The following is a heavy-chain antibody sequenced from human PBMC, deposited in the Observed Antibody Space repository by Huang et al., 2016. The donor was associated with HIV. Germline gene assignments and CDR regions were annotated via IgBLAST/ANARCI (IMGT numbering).Heavy chain of an antibody. Sequence: EVQLVQSGAEVKKPGESLKISCKGSGYNFMNYWIGGVRQMPGKGLEWMGIIYAGDSDIRYRPAFQGQVTISADKFISTAYLHLSSLKASDTAIYYGARRESSPSAFDSWGQGTRVTVSS. CDR2: IYAGDSDI. D-gene: IGHD2-2*01. V-gene: IGHV5-51*01. CDR3: ARRESSPSAFDS. J-gene: IGHJ4*02. CDR1: GYNFMNYW.